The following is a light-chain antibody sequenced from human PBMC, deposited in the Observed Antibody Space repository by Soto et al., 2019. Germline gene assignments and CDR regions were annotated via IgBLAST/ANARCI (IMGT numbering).Light chain of an antibody. Sequence: EIVLTQSPATLSLSPGERATLSCRASQTVSSSLAWYQQKPGQAPRLLIYEVSNRATGIPARFSGSGSGADFTLTIRSLEPGDFALYCCQQHINWPLPFCGGTTV. J-gene: IGKJ4*01. CDR1: QTVSSS. CDR3: QQHINWPLP. V-gene: IGKV3-11*01. CDR2: EVS.